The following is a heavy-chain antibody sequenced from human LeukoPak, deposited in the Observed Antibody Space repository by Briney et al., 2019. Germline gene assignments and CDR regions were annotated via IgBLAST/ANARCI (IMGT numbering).Heavy chain of an antibody. CDR1: GFTFSTYN. D-gene: IGHD3-10*01. V-gene: IGHV3-21*01. Sequence: GGSLRLSCAASGFTFSTYNMNWVRQAPGKGLGWVSSISTSSYYIFYADSVKGRFTIPRDNAKNSLYLQMNSLRAEDTAVYYCAKDSAFYYIDVWGKGTTVIISS. CDR2: ISTSSYYI. CDR3: AKDSAFYYIDV. J-gene: IGHJ6*03.